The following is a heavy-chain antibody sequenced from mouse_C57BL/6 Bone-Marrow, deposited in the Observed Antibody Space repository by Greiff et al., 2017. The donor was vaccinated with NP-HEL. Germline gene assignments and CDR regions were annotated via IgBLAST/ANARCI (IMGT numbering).Heavy chain of an antibody. CDR2: ISDGGSYT. CDR3: ARGNYYGNSWFAY. Sequence: DVMLVESGGGLVKPGGSLKLSCAASGFTFSSYAMSWVRQTPEKRLEWVATISDGGSYTYYPDNVKGRFTISRDNAKNNLYLQMSHLKSEDTAMYYCARGNYYGNSWFAYWGQGTLVTVSA. D-gene: IGHD2-1*01. J-gene: IGHJ3*01. V-gene: IGHV5-4*03. CDR1: GFTFSSYA.